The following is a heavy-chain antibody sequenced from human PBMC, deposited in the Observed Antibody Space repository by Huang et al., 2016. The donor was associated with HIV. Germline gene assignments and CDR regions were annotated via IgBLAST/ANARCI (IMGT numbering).Heavy chain of an antibody. D-gene: IGHD5-18*01. J-gene: IGHJ4*02. CDR2: IIPICGTT. CDR3: ARAALVNNQYFDY. V-gene: IGHV1-69*13. Sequence: VQLIQSGAEVKKTGSSVRVSCRASEGTFSSYSIGWMRQAPGPGLEWMGGIIPICGTTTYAQKFQGRVSIAADESTSTAYMDLNSLRSEDTAVYYCARAALVNNQYFDYWGQGTLVTVSS. CDR1: EGTFSSYS.